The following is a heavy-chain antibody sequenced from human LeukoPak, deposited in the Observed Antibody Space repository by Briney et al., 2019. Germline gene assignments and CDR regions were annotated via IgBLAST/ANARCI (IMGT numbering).Heavy chain of an antibody. CDR2: IIPIFGTA. J-gene: IGHJ4*02. CDR1: GGTFSSYA. V-gene: IGHV1-69*05. D-gene: IGHD3-22*01. Sequence: GASVKVSCKASGGTFSSYAISWVRQAPGQGLEWMGGIIPIFGTANYAQKFQGRVTITTDESTGTAYMELSSLRSEDTAVYYCAGGDSSGYYYDYWGQGTLVTVAS. CDR3: AGGDSSGYYYDY.